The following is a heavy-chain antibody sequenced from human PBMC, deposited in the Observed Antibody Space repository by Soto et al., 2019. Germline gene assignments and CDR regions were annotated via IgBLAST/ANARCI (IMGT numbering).Heavy chain of an antibody. CDR2: IIPIFGTA. V-gene: IGHV1-69*13. Sequence: SVKVSCKASGATVSSYAISWVRQAPGQGLEWMGGIIPIFGTANYAQKFQGRVTITADESTSTAYMELSSLRSEDTAVYSCASLEGNWKRSYGMDVWGQGTTVTVSS. D-gene: IGHD1-1*01. CDR1: GATVSSYA. CDR3: ASLEGNWKRSYGMDV. J-gene: IGHJ6*02.